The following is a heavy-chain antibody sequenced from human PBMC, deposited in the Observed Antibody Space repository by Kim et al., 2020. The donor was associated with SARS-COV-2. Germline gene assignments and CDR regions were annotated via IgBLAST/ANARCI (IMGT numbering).Heavy chain of an antibody. V-gene: IGHV1-3*01. CDR2: INAGNGNT. D-gene: IGHD3-10*01. CDR1: GYTFTSYA. J-gene: IGHJ4*02. Sequence: ASVKVSCKASGYTFTSYAMHWVRQAPGQRLEWMGWINAGNGNTKYSQKFQGRVTITRDTSASTAYMELSSLRSEDTAVYYCAREIGSLWFRELSFDYWGQGTLVTVSS. CDR3: AREIGSLWFRELSFDY.